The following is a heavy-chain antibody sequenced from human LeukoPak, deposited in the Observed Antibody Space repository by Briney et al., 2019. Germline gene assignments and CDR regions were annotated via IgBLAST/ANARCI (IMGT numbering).Heavy chain of an antibody. V-gene: IGHV4-59*01. CDR1: DGSISSYY. Sequence: TSETLSLTCTDSDGSISSYYWRWIRQPPGKGLEWIGYIYYSGSTNYNPSLKSRVTISVDTSKNQFSLKLSSVTAADTAVYYCARDRGVGATGGGHYYYYGMDVWGQGTTVTVSS. CDR3: ARDRGVGATGGGHYYYYGMDV. CDR2: IYYSGST. D-gene: IGHD1-26*01. J-gene: IGHJ6*02.